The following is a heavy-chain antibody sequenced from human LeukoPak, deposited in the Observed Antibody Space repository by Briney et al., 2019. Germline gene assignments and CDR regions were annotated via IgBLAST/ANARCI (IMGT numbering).Heavy chain of an antibody. CDR1: GYTFTSYD. J-gene: IGHJ4*02. CDR2: MNPNSGNT. Sequence: ASVKVSCKASGYTFTSYDIDWVRQATGQGLEWMGWMNPNSGNTGYAQKFQGRVTMTRNTSISTAYMELSSLRSEDTAVYYCAFSPGVRGVPTFDYWGQGTLVTVSS. CDR3: AFSPGVRGVPTFDY. D-gene: IGHD3-10*01. V-gene: IGHV1-8*01.